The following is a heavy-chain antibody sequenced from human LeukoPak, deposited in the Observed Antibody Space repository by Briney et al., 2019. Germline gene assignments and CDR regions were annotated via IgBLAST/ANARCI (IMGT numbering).Heavy chain of an antibody. CDR2: INSDGSIT. D-gene: IGHD3-22*01. CDR3: AREGHYYDSSGYYF. V-gene: IGHV3-74*01. Sequence: GGSLRLSCAASGFTFTTYWMHWVRQAPGKGLVWVSHINSDGSITSYADSVKGRFTISRDNAKNTLYLQMNSLRDEDTAVYYCAREGHYYDSSGYYFWGQGTLVTVSS. CDR1: GFTFTTYW. J-gene: IGHJ4*02.